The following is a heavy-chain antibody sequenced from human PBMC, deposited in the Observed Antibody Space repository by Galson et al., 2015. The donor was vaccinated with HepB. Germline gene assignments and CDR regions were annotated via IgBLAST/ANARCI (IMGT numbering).Heavy chain of an antibody. V-gene: IGHV4-61*01. J-gene: IGHJ4*02. D-gene: IGHD6-13*01. CDR1: GGSVSSGSYY. CDR3: ARSQYSSSWSLFDY. Sequence: ETLSLTCTVSGGSVSSGSYYWSWIRQPPGKGLEWIGYIHYSGSTNYNPSLKSRVTISVDTSKNQFSLKLSSVTAADTAVYYCARSQYSSSWSLFDYWGQGTLVTVSS. CDR2: IHYSGST.